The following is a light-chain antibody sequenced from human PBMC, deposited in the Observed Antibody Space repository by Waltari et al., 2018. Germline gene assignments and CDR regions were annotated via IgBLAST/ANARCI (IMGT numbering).Light chain of an antibody. Sequence: QSALTQPASVSGPPGQSITISCTGSTSDVGGYNLVSWYRQFPNKAPQLIIYEVTRRPAGVAIRFSSSKSGNTASLTISVLQAEDEAVYFCASYARSGNAVLFGGGIQLSVL. CDR3: ASYARSGNAVL. J-gene: IGLJ2*01. CDR1: TSDVGGYNL. V-gene: IGLV2-23*02. CDR2: EVT.